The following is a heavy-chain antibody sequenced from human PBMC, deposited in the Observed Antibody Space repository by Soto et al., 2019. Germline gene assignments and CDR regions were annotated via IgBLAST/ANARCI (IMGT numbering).Heavy chain of an antibody. CDR2: IIPIFGTP. J-gene: IGHJ4*02. CDR1: GGIFSTYA. V-gene: IGHV1-69*01. CDR3: ARDRDAYGSGKYYNRIDF. Sequence: QVQLVQSGAEVKKPGSSVKVSCKASGGIFSTYAISWLRQAPGQGLEWMGGIIPIFGTPNYAQRFQGRVTITAEESTSTASMERSRVRSEDTAVYYCARDRDAYGSGKYYNRIDFWGQGTLVTVSS. D-gene: IGHD3-10*01.